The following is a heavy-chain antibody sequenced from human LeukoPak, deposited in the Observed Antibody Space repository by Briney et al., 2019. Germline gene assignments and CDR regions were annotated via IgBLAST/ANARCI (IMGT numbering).Heavy chain of an antibody. CDR2: IWYDGSNK. CDR1: GFTFSSYG. Sequence: GGSLRLSCAASGFTFSSYGMHWVRQAPGKGLAWVPVIWYDGSNKCYADYVKGRFTISRDNSKNTMYLQLNSLRAEDKAVYYFPKDRDREWLVRPHGRTIFDYWGQGTLVTVSS. V-gene: IGHV3-33*06. J-gene: IGHJ4*02. D-gene: IGHD6-19*01. CDR3: PKDRDREWLVRPHGRTIFDY.